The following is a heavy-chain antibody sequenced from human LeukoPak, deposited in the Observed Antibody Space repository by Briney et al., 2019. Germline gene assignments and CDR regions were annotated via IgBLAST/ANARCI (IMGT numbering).Heavy chain of an antibody. J-gene: IGHJ3*02. CDR1: GCSFRNSH. Sequence: GASDKVPCKESGCSFRNSHVHWVRHWARQAPGQMVEWVGAIATSAGNTQYAQKFQGRVTMTRHTSTSTVYMELSSLTSEDTAVYYCAREMGITTYFHIWGQGTLVTVSS. D-gene: IGHD3-22*01. CDR3: AREMGITTYFHI. V-gene: IGHV1-46*01. CDR2: IATSAGNT.